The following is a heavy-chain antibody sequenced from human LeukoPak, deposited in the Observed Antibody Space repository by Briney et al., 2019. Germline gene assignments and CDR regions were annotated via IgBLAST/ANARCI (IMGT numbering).Heavy chain of an antibody. D-gene: IGHD2-2*01. CDR2: INSDGSST. CDR3: ARGSGYCSSTSCYWYYYYYMGV. CDR1: GFTFSSYW. J-gene: IGHJ6*03. V-gene: IGHV3-74*01. Sequence: GGSLRLSCAASGFTFSSYWMHWVRQAPGKGLVWVSRINSDGSSTSYADSVKGRFTISRDNAKNTLYLQMNSLRAEDTAVYYCARGSGYCSSTSCYWYYYYYMGVWGKGTTVTISS.